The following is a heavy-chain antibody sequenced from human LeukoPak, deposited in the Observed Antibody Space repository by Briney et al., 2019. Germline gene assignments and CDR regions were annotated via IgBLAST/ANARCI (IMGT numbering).Heavy chain of an antibody. V-gene: IGHV3-48*03. Sequence: AGGSLRLSCAASGXTFSSYEMNWVRQAPGKGLEWVSYIGYSASTIYYADSVKGRFTISRDNAKNSLYLQMNSLRGDDTALYYCARGSGGDYWGQGTLVTVSS. J-gene: IGHJ4*02. CDR2: IGYSASTI. CDR3: ARGSGGDY. CDR1: GXTFSSYE.